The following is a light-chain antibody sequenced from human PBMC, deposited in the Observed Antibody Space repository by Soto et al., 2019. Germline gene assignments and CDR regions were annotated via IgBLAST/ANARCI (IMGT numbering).Light chain of an antibody. CDR2: EVN. CDR1: SSDIGAYNY. Sequence: QSVLAQSPSASGSPGQAVTISCTGSSSDIGAYNYVSWYQQYPGKAPKLIIYEVNKRPSGVPNRFSGSKSGNTASLTVSGLQADDESDYYCAAHAGSNTWVFGGGTKVTVL. J-gene: IGLJ3*02. CDR3: AAHAGSNTWV. V-gene: IGLV2-8*01.